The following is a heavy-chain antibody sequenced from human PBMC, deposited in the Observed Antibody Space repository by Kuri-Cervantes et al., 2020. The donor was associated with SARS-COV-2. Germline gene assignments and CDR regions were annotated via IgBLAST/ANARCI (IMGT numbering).Heavy chain of an antibody. CDR3: ARDSRKNSGWYIDY. J-gene: IGHJ4*02. CDR2: IYYSGST. V-gene: IGHV4-61*01. Sequence: ESLKISCTVSGGSVSSGSYYWSWIRQPPGKGLEWIGYIYYSGSTNYNPSLKSRVTISVDTSKNQFSLKLSSVTAADTAVYYCARDSRKNSGWYIDYWGQGTLVTVSS. D-gene: IGHD6-19*01. CDR1: GGSVSSGSYY.